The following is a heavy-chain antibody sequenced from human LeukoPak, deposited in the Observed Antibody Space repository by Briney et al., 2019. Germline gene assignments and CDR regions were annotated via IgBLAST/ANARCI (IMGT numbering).Heavy chain of an antibody. V-gene: IGHV1-69*04. CDR1: GGTFSNDA. CDR2: IVPILDIT. CDR3: AREIGGGPYYFDY. J-gene: IGHJ4*02. Sequence: SVKVSCKASGGTFSNDAITWVRPAPRQGLEWMGRIVPILDITNYPQRFQGRVTLTADKSTATAYMELSSLTSNDTAVYYCAREIGGGPYYFDYWGQGTLVTVSS. D-gene: IGHD1-26*01.